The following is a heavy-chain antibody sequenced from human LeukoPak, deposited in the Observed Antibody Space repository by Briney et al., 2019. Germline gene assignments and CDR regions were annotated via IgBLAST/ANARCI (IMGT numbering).Heavy chain of an antibody. Sequence: SETLSLTCTVSGGSISSGGYYWSWIRQPPGKGLEWIGYIYHSGSTYYNPSLKSRVTISVDRSKNQFSLKLSSVTAADTAVYYWARDGYYYDSYGAFDIWGQGTMVTVSS. V-gene: IGHV4-30-2*01. D-gene: IGHD3-22*01. CDR2: IYHSGST. CDR3: ARDGYYYDSYGAFDI. CDR1: GGSISSGGYY. J-gene: IGHJ3*02.